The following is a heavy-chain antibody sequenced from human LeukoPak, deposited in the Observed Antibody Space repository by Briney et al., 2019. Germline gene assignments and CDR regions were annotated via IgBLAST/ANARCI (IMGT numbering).Heavy chain of an antibody. D-gene: IGHD3-10*01. CDR1: GFTFSSYG. J-gene: IGHJ4*02. CDR3: AKDPHPYGSGLFYYFDY. V-gene: IGHV3-30*02. CDR2: IPYDGSNK. Sequence: GGSLRLSCAASGFTFSSYGMHWVRQAPGKGLEWVAFIPYDGSNKYYADSVKGRFTISRDNSKNTLYLQMNSLRAEDTAVYYCAKDPHPYGSGLFYYFDYWGEGTLVTVS.